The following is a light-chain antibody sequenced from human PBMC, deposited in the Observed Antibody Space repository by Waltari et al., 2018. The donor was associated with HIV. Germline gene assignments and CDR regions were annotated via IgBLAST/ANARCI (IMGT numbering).Light chain of an antibody. CDR2: NTD. CDR3: LLYMASGRV. J-gene: IGLJ3*02. V-gene: IGLV8-61*01. Sequence: QTVVTQEPSFSVSPGGTITPTCGLSSGAVPSAYSPSWYQQTTGQPPRTLIYNTDTRSSGVPDRFSGSIVGNKAALTITGAQSEDESDYYCLLYMASGRVFGGGTRLTVL. CDR1: SGAVPSAYS.